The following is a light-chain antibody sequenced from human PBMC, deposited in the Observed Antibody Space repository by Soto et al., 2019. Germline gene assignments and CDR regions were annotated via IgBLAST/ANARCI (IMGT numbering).Light chain of an antibody. V-gene: IGKV4-1*01. J-gene: IGKJ4*01. CDR3: QQYYTTLS. CDR1: QSVLYNSDNKNY. Sequence: DIVMTXXXXXLXVSLGERATINCKSSQSVLYNSDNKNYLAWYQQKAGQPPKLLIYWASTRDSGVPDRFSGSGSGADFTLTISNLQAEDVAVYYCQQYYTTLSFGGGTKVEIK. CDR2: WAS.